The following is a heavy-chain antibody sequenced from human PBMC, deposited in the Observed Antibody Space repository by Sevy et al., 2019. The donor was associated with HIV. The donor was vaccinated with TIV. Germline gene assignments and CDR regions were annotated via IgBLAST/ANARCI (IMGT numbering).Heavy chain of an antibody. CDR1: GFTFSSYS. V-gene: IGHV3-21*01. CDR2: ISSSSSYI. CDR3: ARDLNWNFDAFDI. D-gene: IGHD1-7*01. Sequence: GGSLRLSCAASGFTFSSYSMNWVRQAPGKGLEWVSSISSSSSYIYYADSVKGRFTISRDNAKNSLYLQMNSLRAEDTAVYYCARDLNWNFDAFDIWGQGTMVTVS. J-gene: IGHJ3*02.